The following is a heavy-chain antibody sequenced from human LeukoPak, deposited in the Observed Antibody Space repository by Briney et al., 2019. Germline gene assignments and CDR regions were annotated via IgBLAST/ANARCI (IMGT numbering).Heavy chain of an antibody. D-gene: IGHD4-17*01. CDR3: ARSTVTPLIFWSADAFDI. J-gene: IGHJ3*02. Sequence: GGNLCLYCSGSGFTFSSYAMDWLGQGQGKGLEWVAVISFYGSNKSYARSLKAQFTISRNNSKNTLYLRINGWGAEDTAGYYCARSTVTPLIFWSADAFDIGGEGTMVSVSS. CDR2: ISFYGSNK. CDR1: GFTFSSYA. V-gene: IGHV3-30-3*01.